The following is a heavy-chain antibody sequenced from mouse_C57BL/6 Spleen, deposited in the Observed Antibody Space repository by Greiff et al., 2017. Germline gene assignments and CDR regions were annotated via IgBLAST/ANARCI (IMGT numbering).Heavy chain of an antibody. D-gene: IGHD4-1*01. CDR3: ARKANWDFDY. V-gene: IGHV5-17*01. Sequence: DVKLVESGGGLVKPGGSLKLSCAASGFTFSDYGMHWVRQAPEKGLEWVAYISSGSSTIYYADTVKGLFTFSRDNAKNTLFLQMTSLRSEDTAMYYCARKANWDFDYWGQGTTLTVSS. J-gene: IGHJ2*01. CDR2: ISSGSSTI. CDR1: GFTFSDYG.